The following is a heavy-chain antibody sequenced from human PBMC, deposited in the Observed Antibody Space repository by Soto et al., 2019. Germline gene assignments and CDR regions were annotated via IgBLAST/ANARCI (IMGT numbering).Heavy chain of an antibody. J-gene: IGHJ5*02. V-gene: IGHV4-59*01. CDR1: GGSISSYY. CDR2: IYYNGST. D-gene: IGHD4-17*01. Sequence: SETLSLTCTVSGGSISSYYWSWIRQPPGKGLEWIGYIYYNGSTNYNPSLKSRVTISVDTSKNHFSLKLSSVTAADTAVYYCARYGPRGLHPNGFDPWGQGTLVTVSS. CDR3: ARYGPRGLHPNGFDP.